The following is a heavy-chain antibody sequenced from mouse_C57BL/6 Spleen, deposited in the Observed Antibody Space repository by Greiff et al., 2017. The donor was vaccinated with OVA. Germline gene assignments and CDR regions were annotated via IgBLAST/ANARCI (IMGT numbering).Heavy chain of an antibody. CDR2: LDPSDSYT. Sequence: QVQLQQSGAELVMPGASVKLSCKASGYTFTSYWMHWVKQRPGQGLEWIGQLDPSDSYTNYNPKFKGKSTLTVDKSSSTAYMQLSSLTSADSAVYYCARSCITTEVDVWGTGTTVTVAS. CDR1: GYTFTSYW. J-gene: IGHJ1*03. D-gene: IGHD1-1*01. CDR3: ARSCITTEVDV. V-gene: IGHV1-69*01.